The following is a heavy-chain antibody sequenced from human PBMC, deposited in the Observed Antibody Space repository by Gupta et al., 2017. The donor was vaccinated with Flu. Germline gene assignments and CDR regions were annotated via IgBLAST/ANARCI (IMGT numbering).Heavy chain of an antibody. CDR2: IDGDDDK. J-gene: IGHJ6*02. Sequence: QVTLKESGPALLKPTQTLTLTCTFSGFSLSSGAMRLDWIRQPPGKALEWLARIDGDDDKFYSTSLKGRLTISKDTSKNLVVLTMTNMHPADTATYYCARTYGDFGYYGMDVWGQGTTGTVSS. CDR1: GFSLSSGAMR. CDR3: ARTYGDFGYYGMDV. V-gene: IGHV2-70*04. D-gene: IGHD2-21*02.